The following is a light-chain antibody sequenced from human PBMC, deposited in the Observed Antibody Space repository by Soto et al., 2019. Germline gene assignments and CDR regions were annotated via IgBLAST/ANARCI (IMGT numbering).Light chain of an antibody. CDR1: QSLLHSNGYNY. CDR2: LAS. Sequence: DVVMTQSPLSLPVTPVEPASTSCRSSQSLLHSNGYNYLAWFLQKAGQSPQLLIYLASSRASGVPDRFSGSGSGTDFTLEISSVEAEDVGIYYCMQLLHPPLTFGGGTKVDIK. J-gene: IGKJ4*01. CDR3: MQLLHPPLT. V-gene: IGKV2-28*01.